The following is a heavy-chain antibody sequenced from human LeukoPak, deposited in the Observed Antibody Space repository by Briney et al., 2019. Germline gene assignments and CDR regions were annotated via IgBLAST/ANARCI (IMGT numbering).Heavy chain of an antibody. V-gene: IGHV3-30*02. D-gene: IGHD2-2*01. J-gene: IGHJ6*03. CDR2: IRYDGSNK. CDR3: AKGTDCSSTSCFTYYYYYMDV. CDR1: GFTFSSYG. Sequence: GGSLRLSCAASGFTFSSYGMHWVRQAPGKGLEWVAFIRYDGSNKYYADSVKGRFTISRDNSKNTLYLQMNSLRAEDTAVHYCAKGTDCSSTSCFTYYYYYMDVWGKGATVTVSS.